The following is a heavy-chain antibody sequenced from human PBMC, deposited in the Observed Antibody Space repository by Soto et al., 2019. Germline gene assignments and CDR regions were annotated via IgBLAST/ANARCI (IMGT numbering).Heavy chain of an antibody. Sequence: QVQLQESGPGLVKPSGTLSLTCAVSGGSISSSNWWSWVRQPPGKGLHWIGEIYHSGSTNYIPSLKSRVTIPVDKSGNQCSLKLSSVPAADTAVYYCARRWGEGRVDYWGQGTLVTVSS. J-gene: IGHJ4*02. V-gene: IGHV4-4*02. CDR1: GGSISSSNW. D-gene: IGHD3-10*01. CDR2: IYHSGST. CDR3: ARRWGEGRVDY.